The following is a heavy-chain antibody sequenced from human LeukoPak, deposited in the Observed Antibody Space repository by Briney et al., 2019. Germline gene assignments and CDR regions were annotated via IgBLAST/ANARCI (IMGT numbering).Heavy chain of an antibody. J-gene: IGHJ4*02. D-gene: IGHD3-10*01. V-gene: IGHV1-2*02. CDR3: ARDLFYSVSGTYYNVGRVFNY. CDR1: GYSFTSYY. Sequence: ASVKVSCKASGYSFTSYYVHWVRQAPGQGLEWMGWINPNSGGTNYAQKFQGRVTMTRDTSITTAYMELTSLRSDDTAVYYCARDLFYSVSGTYYNVGRVFNYWGQGTLVTVSS. CDR2: INPNSGGT.